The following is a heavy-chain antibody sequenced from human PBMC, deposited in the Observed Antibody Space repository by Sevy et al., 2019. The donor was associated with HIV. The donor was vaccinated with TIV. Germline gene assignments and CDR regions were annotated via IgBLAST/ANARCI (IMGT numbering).Heavy chain of an antibody. CDR1: GGTFSSYA. CDR3: AREVPRGYSYGYTSDP. D-gene: IGHD5-18*01. CDR2: IIPIFGTA. J-gene: IGHJ5*02. Sequence: ASVKVSCKASGGTFSSYAINWVRQAPGQGLEWMGGIIPIFGTANYAQKFQGRVTITADESTSTAYMELSSLRSEDTAVYYCAREVPRGYSYGYTSDPWGQGTLVTVSS. V-gene: IGHV1-69*13.